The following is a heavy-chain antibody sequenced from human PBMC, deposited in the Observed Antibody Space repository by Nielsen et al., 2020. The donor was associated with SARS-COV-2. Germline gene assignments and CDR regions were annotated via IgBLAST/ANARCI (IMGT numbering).Heavy chain of an antibody. Sequence: GESLKISCAASGFTFSSYSMNWVRQAPGKGLEWVSSISSSSSYIYYADSVKGRFTISRDNAKNSLYLQMNSLRAEDTAVYYCATLPRGYSRNWGQGTLVTVSS. CDR2: ISSSSSYI. V-gene: IGHV3-21*01. D-gene: IGHD6-13*01. CDR3: ATLPRGYSRN. J-gene: IGHJ4*02. CDR1: GFTFSSYS.